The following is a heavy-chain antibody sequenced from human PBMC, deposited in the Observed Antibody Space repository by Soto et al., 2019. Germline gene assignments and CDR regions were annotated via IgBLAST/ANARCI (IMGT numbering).Heavy chain of an antibody. J-gene: IGHJ5*02. CDR2: IVVGSGNT. D-gene: IGHD4-17*01. V-gene: IGHV1-58*01. CDR3: AAEHYGDYVGNNWFGP. CDR1: GFTFTSSA. Sequence: SVKVSCKASGFTFTSSAVQWVRQARGQRLEWIGWIVVGSGNTNYAQKFQERVTITRDMSTSTAYMELSSLRSEDTAVYYCAAEHYGDYVGNNWFGPWGQGTLVTVSS.